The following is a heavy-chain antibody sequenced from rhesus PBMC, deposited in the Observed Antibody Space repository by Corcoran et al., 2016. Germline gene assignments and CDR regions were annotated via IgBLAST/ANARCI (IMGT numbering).Heavy chain of an antibody. D-gene: IGHD2-39*01. V-gene: IGHV4-65*02. CDR1: GDSMSERNW. Sequence: QVQLQESGPGLVRPSETLSLTCTVSGDSMSERNWWDWLGQSPGTGLGWGGGIGGNRADVNYNPSLKSRVTLSKDMSKTQFSLELRSVAAADTAIYYCTRHDYCGRDGCHSTGIDYWGRGIPVTVSS. CDR2: IGGNRADV. J-gene: IGHJ4*01. CDR3: TRHDYCGRDGCHSTGIDY.